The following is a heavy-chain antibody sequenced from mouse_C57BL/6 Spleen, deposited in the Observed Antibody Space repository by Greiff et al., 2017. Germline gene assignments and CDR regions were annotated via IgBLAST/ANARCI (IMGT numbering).Heavy chain of an antibody. D-gene: IGHD1-3*01. CDR1: GYSFTGYY. CDR3: EREGGKVPLMKAMDY. J-gene: IGHJ4*01. CDR2: INPSTGGT. V-gene: IGHV1-42*01. Sequence: EVKLMESGPELVKPGASVKISCKASGYSFTGYYMNWVKQSPDKSLEWIGEINPSTGGTTYNQKVKAKATLTVDNSSSTAYMQLKSRTSEDSAVYDCEREGGKVPLMKAMDYWGQGTSVTVSS.